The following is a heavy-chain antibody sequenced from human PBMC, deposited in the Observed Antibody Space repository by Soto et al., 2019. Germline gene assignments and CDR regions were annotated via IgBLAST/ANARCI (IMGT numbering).Heavy chain of an antibody. J-gene: IGHJ4*02. Sequence: GASVKVSCKASGYTFTSYYMHWVRQSPGQGLEWMGIINPSGGSTSYAQKFQGRVTMTRDTSTSTVYMELSSLRSEDTAVYYCARESSPPVITMVRGVRSPGGLDYWGQGTLVTVSS. V-gene: IGHV1-46*01. D-gene: IGHD3-10*01. CDR2: INPSGGST. CDR1: GYTFTSYY. CDR3: ARESSPPVITMVRGVRSPGGLDY.